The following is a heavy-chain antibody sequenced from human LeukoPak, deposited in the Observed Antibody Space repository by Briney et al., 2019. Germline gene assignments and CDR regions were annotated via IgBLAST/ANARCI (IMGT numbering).Heavy chain of an antibody. Sequence: ASVKVSCKASGYTFTSFAMHWVRQAPGRRLEWMGWINADNGYTKYSQKFQGRLTITRDTSASTAYMELSSLRSEDTAVYYCARDGLVVVPVAMEYRNWFDPWGQGTLVTVSS. CDR1: GYTFTSFA. V-gene: IGHV1-3*01. CDR2: INADNGYT. D-gene: IGHD2-2*01. J-gene: IGHJ5*02. CDR3: ARDGLVVVPVAMEYRNWFDP.